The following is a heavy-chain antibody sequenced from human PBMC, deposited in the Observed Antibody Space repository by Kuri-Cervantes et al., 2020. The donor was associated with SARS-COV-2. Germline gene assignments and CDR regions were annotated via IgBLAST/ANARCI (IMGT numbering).Heavy chain of an antibody. CDR3: ARGEGVRELMVLFQWRGAGPLDF. CDR2: INPNRGGT. V-gene: IGHV1-2*04. J-gene: IGHJ4*02. Sequence: ASVKVSCKASGYTFTDYYMHWVRQAPGQGLEWMGWINPNRGGTNYAQKFQGWVAMTRDTSLSTAYMELSRLRSDDTAVYYCARGEGVRELMVLFQWRGAGPLDFWGQGTLVTV. CDR1: GYTFTDYY. D-gene: IGHD3-10*01.